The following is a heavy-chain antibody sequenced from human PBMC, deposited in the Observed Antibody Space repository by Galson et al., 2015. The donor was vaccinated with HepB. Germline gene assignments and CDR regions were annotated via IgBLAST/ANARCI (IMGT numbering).Heavy chain of an antibody. D-gene: IGHD3-10*01. CDR2: ISTGSSTK. CDR3: ARSLGRRGVDPQPYYFDY. V-gene: IGHV3-48*02. Sequence: LRLSCAASGFTFSSYGMSWVRQAPGKGLEWVSYISTGSSTKYYADSVKGRLTISRDNAKSSLCLQLNSLRDEDTAVYYCARSLGRRGVDPQPYYFDYWGQGTLVTVSS. J-gene: IGHJ4*02. CDR1: GFTFSSYG.